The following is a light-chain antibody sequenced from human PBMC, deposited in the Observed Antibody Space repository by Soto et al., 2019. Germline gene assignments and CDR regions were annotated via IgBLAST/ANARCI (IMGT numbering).Light chain of an antibody. V-gene: IGKV1-33*01. J-gene: IGKJ3*01. CDR2: DAS. CDR1: QDISNY. CDR3: QQYDNLPFT. Sequence: IQMTQSPSSLSACVGDRVTITCQASQDISNYLNWYQQKPGKAPKLLIYDASNLETGVPSRFSGSGSGTDFTFTISSLQPEDIATYYCQQYDNLPFTFGPGTKVDIK.